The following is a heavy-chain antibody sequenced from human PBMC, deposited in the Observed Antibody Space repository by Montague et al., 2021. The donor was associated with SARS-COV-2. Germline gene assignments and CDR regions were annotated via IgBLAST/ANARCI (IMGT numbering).Heavy chain of an antibody. CDR2: ISYEGSVQ. CDR3: AKSAAVFWFGEGRGHMDV. D-gene: IGHD3-10*01. Sequence: SLRLSCAASGFGFNDFGMHWVRQAPGKGLEWLAVISYEGSVQYYADSLKGRFTISRDNTKNTLFLLMNSLRAEDSAVYFCAKSAAVFWFGEGRGHMDVWGQGTTVTASS. V-gene: IGHV3-30*18. J-gene: IGHJ6*02. CDR1: GFGFNDFG.